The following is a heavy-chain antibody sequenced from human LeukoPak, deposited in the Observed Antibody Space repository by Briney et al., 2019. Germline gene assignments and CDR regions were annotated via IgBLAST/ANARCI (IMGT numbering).Heavy chain of an antibody. CDR1: GFILSTYG. CDR2: ISGRDSNT. CDR3: AKRSDYGVDGNYFDY. V-gene: IGHV3-23*01. D-gene: IGHD4-17*01. J-gene: IGHJ4*02. Sequence: PGGSLRLSCAASGFILSTYGMSWVRQAPGKGLEWVSAISGRDSNTYYADSVQGRFTISRHNSKNTLFLQMNSLRAEDTAVYYCAKRSDYGVDGNYFDYWGQGAPVTVSS.